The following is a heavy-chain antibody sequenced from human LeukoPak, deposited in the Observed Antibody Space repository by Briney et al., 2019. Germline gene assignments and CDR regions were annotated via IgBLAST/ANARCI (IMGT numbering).Heavy chain of an antibody. V-gene: IGHV1-46*01. CDR1: GYTFTSYY. CDR3: ARDLGSGSYLNWFDP. Sequence: ASVKVSCKASGYTFTSYYMHWVRQAPGQGLEWMGIINPSGGSTSYAQKFQGRVTMTRDTSTSTVYMELSSLRSEDTAVYYCARDLGSGSYLNWFDPWGQGTLVTVSS. D-gene: IGHD3-10*01. CDR2: INPSGGST. J-gene: IGHJ5*02.